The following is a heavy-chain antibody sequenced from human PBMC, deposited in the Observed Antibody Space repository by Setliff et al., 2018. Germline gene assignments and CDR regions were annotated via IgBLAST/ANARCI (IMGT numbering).Heavy chain of an antibody. J-gene: IGHJ4*02. D-gene: IGHD3-22*01. CDR3: TWGPGGYFDF. Sequence: ASVKVSCKTSGYPFTDYFIHWVRQAPGQGLEWMGNINTYSGATNYAHKFQGRVTMTTDTSITTAYMELNSLTSDDTAVYFCTWGPGGYFDFWGQGTLVTVSS. V-gene: IGHV1-2*02. CDR1: GYPFTDYF. CDR2: INTYSGAT.